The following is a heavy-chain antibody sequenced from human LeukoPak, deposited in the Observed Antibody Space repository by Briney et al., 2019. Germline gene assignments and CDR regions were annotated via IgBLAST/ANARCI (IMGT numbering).Heavy chain of an antibody. V-gene: IGHV3-23*01. D-gene: IGHD3-10*01. CDR1: GFSFSNSA. CDR3: ARDFHGSGSYYSDY. CDR2: IRASGVST. Sequence: GGSLRLSCAASGFSFSNSAMNWVRQAPGKGLEWASGIRASGVSTYYTNSVKGRFIISRDNSKNTLYVQMNSLRAEDTAVYYCARDFHGSGSYYSDYWGQGTLVTVSS. J-gene: IGHJ4*02.